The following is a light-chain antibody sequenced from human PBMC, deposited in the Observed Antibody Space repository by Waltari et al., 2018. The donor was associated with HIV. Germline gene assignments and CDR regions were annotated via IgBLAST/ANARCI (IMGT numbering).Light chain of an antibody. Sequence: QSVLTQPASVSGSPGQSITISCTGTSSAVGDYKYVSWYQQHPGKAPKLIIYERTNRPAGVSNRFSGSKSGNTASLTISGLRAEDEADYYCSSYISSSTLFGGGTKLTVL. CDR1: SSAVGDYKY. CDR3: SSYISSSTL. J-gene: IGLJ2*01. CDR2: ERT. V-gene: IGLV2-14*01.